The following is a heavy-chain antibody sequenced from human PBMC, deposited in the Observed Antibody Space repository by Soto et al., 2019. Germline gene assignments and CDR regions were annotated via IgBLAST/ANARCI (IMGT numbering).Heavy chain of an antibody. V-gene: IGHV3-74*01. Sequence: EVQLVESGGGLIQPGGSLRLSCAASGFTFKSYWMNWVRQAPGKGLEWVSRVDTYGSTTAYADSVQGRFTISRDNTKNTVSLQMNNLRAEDTDVYYCVRGYCDTFRCHFDSWGQGTLVTVSS. CDR3: VRGYCDTFRCHFDS. J-gene: IGHJ4*02. CDR1: GFTFKSYW. CDR2: VDTYGSTT. D-gene: IGHD2-21*01.